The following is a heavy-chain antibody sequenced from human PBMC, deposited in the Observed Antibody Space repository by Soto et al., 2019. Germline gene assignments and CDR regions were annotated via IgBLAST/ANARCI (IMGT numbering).Heavy chain of an antibody. CDR3: ARDTAMVAYYYYGMDV. CDR2: IWYDGSNK. CDR1: GFTFSSYG. V-gene: IGHV3-33*01. J-gene: IGHJ6*02. Sequence: GGSLRLSCAASGFTFSSYGMHWVRQAPGKGLEWVAVIWYDGSNKYYADSVKGRFTISRDNSKNTLYLQMNSLRAEDTAVYYCARDTAMVAYYYYGMDVWGQGTTVTVSS. D-gene: IGHD5-18*01.